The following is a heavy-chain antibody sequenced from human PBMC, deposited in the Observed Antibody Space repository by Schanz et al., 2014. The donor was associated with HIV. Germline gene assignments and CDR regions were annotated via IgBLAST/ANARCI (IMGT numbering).Heavy chain of an antibody. D-gene: IGHD3-3*01. Sequence: QGQLVESGGGVVQPGRSLRLSWAASGFTFSSYGMHWVRPAPGKGLEWEAVNWFDGRNKYYGDSVKGRFMVSRDNSNNTLYLQMNSLRAEDTAIYFCTRGRFLERGGMDVWGQGTAGTVSS. CDR1: GFTFSSYG. CDR2: NWFDGRNK. J-gene: IGHJ6*02. V-gene: IGHV3-33*01. CDR3: TRGRFLERGGMDV.